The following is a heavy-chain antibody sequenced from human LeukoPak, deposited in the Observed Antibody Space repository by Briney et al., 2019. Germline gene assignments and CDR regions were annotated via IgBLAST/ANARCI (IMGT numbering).Heavy chain of an antibody. CDR3: AAKGNGYTGIYVFAH. Sequence: GGSLRLSCAASGFGVSVNYMSWVRQAPGKGLEWVSVLYASGITKYADSVKGRFTISRDTSDNTLNLQMNDLGAEDSAVYYCAAKGNGYTGIYVFAHWGQGALVTVSA. D-gene: IGHD1-26*01. V-gene: IGHV3-66*01. CDR2: LYASGIT. CDR1: GFGVSVNY. J-gene: IGHJ4*02.